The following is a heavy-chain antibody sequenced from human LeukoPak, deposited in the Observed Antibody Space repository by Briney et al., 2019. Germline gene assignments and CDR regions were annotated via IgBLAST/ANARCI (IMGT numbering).Heavy chain of an antibody. CDR1: GFTFSSYE. Sequence: GGSLRLSCAASGFTFSSYEMNWVRQAPGKGLECVSYSSSSGSTIYYADSVKGRFTISRDNAKNSLYLQMNSLRAEDTAVYYCARGPKVRGVRQYNWFDPWGQGTLVTVSS. J-gene: IGHJ5*02. CDR3: ARGPKVRGVRQYNWFDP. V-gene: IGHV3-48*03. CDR2: SSSSGSTI. D-gene: IGHD3-10*01.